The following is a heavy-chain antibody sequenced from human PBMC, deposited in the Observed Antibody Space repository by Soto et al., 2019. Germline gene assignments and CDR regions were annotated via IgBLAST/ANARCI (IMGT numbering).Heavy chain of an antibody. Sequence: QIQLVQSGTEVKRSGASVKVSCKTSGYSFTTYGLSWVRQAPGRGLEWVAGISGYNGNTNYAHKFQGTVILTTDTPTTTCYMEIKSLSSDDTAVYYCVRDTYYYHSSGPAPFEYWGQGTQVTVSS. V-gene: IGHV1-18*01. CDR2: ISGYNGNT. CDR3: VRDTYYYHSSGPAPFEY. D-gene: IGHD3-22*01. J-gene: IGHJ4*02. CDR1: GYSFTTYG.